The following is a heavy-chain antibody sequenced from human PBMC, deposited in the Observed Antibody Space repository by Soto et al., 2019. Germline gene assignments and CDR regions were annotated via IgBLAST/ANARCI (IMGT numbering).Heavy chain of an antibody. D-gene: IGHD1-7*01. CDR3: ATLELGAVS. Sequence: QVQLQESGPGLVRPSETLSLTCAVSGGSITSINWWSWVCQSPEKGLEWIGEIYHGGSTKYVPSLESRLTMSIDKSKNQFSLRLSSVTAADTAVYYCATLELGAVSWGPGILATVSS. CDR2: IYHGGST. V-gene: IGHV4-4*02. CDR1: GGSITSINW. J-gene: IGHJ5*02.